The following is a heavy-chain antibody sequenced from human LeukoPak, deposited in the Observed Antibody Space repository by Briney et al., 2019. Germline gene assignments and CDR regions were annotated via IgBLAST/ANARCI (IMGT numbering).Heavy chain of an antibody. V-gene: IGHV1-18*01. CDR3: ASLARIYYGSGKRGDAFDI. D-gene: IGHD3-10*01. CDR1: GYTFTSYG. Sequence: GASVKVSCKASGYTFTSYGISWVRQAPGQGLEWMGWISAYNGNTNYAQKLQGRVTMTTDTPTSTAYMELRSLRSDDTAVYYCASLARIYYGSGKRGDAFDIWGQGTMVTVSS. CDR2: ISAYNGNT. J-gene: IGHJ3*02.